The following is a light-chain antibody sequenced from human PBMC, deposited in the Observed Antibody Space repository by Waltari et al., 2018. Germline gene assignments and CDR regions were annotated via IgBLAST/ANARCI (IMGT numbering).Light chain of an antibody. CDR2: GAS. V-gene: IGKV1-NL1*01. CDR1: QGISNS. J-gene: IGKJ2*01. CDR3: QQYYFTPYT. Sequence: DIQMIESPSSLSAFVGDRVTITCRASQGISNSLAWYQQKPGKAPKLLLYGASRLESGVPPRFSGSGSGTDYTLTISSLQPDDFATYYCQQYYFTPYTFGQGTKLDIK.